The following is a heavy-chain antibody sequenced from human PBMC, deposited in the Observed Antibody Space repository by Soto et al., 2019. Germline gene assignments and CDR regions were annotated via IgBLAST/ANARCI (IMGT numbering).Heavy chain of an antibody. Sequence: QVSLQDSGPGLVKPSETLSLTCSVSGASVTRGSYYWGWIRQASGKGLEWNAYVYGTLYTDYRPSLRSRVTMSVDPSNNHLTLRLRSMTAADTAVYHCARGSGTPYNFDLWGQGTVVTVS. V-gene: IGHV4-61*03. CDR3: ARGSGTPYNFDL. CDR2: VYGTLYT. CDR1: GASVTRGSYY. D-gene: IGHD1-1*01. J-gene: IGHJ3*01.